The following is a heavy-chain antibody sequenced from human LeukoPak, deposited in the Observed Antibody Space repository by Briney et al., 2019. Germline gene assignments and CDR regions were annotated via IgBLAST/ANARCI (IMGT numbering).Heavy chain of an antibody. CDR2: VSGSGGST. Sequence: PGGSLRLSCAASGFTFSSYSMNWVRQAPGKGLEWVSGVSGSGGSTYYADSVKGRFTISRDNSKNTLYLHMNSLRAEDTAVYYCAKDNSVAGTTNLDSWGQGTLVTVSS. CDR3: AKDNSVAGTTNLDS. CDR1: GFTFSSYS. J-gene: IGHJ4*02. D-gene: IGHD6-19*01. V-gene: IGHV3-23*01.